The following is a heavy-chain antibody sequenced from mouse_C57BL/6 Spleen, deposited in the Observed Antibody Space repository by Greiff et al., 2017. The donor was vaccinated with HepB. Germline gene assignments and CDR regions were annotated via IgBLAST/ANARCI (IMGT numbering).Heavy chain of an antibody. CDR3: ARFPIYDGYYYAMDY. D-gene: IGHD2-3*01. CDR1: GFTFSDYG. V-gene: IGHV5-17*01. CDR2: ISSGSSTI. J-gene: IGHJ4*01. Sequence: EVKLVESGGGLVKPGGSLKLSCAASGFTFSDYGMHWVRQAPEKGLEWVAYISSGSSTIYYADTVKGRFTISRDNAKNTLFLQMTSLRSEDTDMYYCARFPIYDGYYYAMDYWGQGTSVTVSS.